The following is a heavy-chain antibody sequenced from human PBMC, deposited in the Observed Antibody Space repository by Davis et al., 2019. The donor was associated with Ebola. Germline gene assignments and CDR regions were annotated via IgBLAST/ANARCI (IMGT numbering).Heavy chain of an antibody. J-gene: IGHJ4*02. V-gene: IGHV3-64*01. CDR3: ARVRGPSFFDC. CDR1: GFTFSSYA. CDR2: ISSNGGST. Sequence: GGSLRLSCAASGFTFSSYAMHWVRQAPGKGLEYVSAISSNGGSTYYANSVKGRFTISRDNSKNTLYLQMGSLRAEDMAVYYCARVRGPSFFDCWGQGTLVTVSS. D-gene: IGHD3-10*01.